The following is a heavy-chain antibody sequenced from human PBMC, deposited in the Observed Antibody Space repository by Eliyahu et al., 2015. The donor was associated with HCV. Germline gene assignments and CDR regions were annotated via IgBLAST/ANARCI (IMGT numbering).Heavy chain of an antibody. CDR2: ISYDGSNK. CDR3: AKDTPYYYDSSGYYYYYGMDV. CDR1: GFTFSSYG. Sequence: QVQLLESGGGVVQPGRSLRLSCAASGFTFSSYGMXWVRQAPGKGLEWVAVISYDGSNKYYADSVKGRFTISRDNSKNTLYLQMNSLRAEDTAVYYCAKDTPYYYDSSGYYYYYGMDVWGQGTTVTVSS. J-gene: IGHJ6*02. D-gene: IGHD3-22*01. V-gene: IGHV3-30*18.